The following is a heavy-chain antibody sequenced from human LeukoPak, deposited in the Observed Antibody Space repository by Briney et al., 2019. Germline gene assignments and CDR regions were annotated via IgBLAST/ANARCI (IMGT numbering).Heavy chain of an antibody. D-gene: IGHD2-21*02. J-gene: IGHJ5*02. Sequence: SETLSLTCTVSGGSISSSSYYWGWIRQPPGKGLEWIGSIYYSGSTYYNPSLKSRVTISVDTSKNQFSLKLSSVTAADTAVYYCAREIVVVTAIRRRWFDPWGQGTLVTVSS. V-gene: IGHV4-39*02. CDR1: GGSISSSSYY. CDR2: IYYSGST. CDR3: AREIVVVTAIRRRWFDP.